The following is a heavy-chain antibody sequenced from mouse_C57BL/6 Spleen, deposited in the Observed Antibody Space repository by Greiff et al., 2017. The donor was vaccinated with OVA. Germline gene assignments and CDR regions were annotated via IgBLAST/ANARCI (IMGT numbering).Heavy chain of an antibody. J-gene: IGHJ2*01. CDR2: IDPSDSYT. D-gene: IGHD3-2*02. V-gene: IGHV1-59*01. Sequence: QVQLQQPGAELVRPGTSVKLSCKASGYTFTSYWMHWVKQRPGQGLEWIGVIDPSDSYTNYNQKFKGKATLTVDTSSSTAYMQLSSLTSEDSAVYYCAREGDSSGSGYWGQGTTLTVSS. CDR3: AREGDSSGSGY. CDR1: GYTFTSYW.